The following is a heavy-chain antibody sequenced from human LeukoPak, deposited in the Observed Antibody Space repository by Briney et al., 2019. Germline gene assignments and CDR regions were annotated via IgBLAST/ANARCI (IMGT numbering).Heavy chain of an antibody. CDR3: ARGSRTGRFSSPKQLPGSHNWFDP. CDR2: INHSGST. D-gene: IGHD1-14*01. CDR1: GGSFSGYY. Sequence: SETLSLTCAVYGGSFSGYYWSWIRQPPGKGLEWIGEINHSGSTNYNPSLKSRVTISVDTSKNQFSLQLNSVTPEDTAVYYCARGSRTGRFSSPKQLPGSHNWFDPWGQGTLVTVSS. V-gene: IGHV4-34*01. J-gene: IGHJ5*02.